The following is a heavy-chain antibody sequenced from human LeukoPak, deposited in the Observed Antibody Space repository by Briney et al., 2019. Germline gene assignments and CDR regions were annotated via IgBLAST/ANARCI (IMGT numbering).Heavy chain of an antibody. CDR2: INPNSGGT. J-gene: IGHJ5*02. CDR3: ARDVDDSSWEFLRAWFDP. V-gene: IGHV1-2*06. Sequence: ASVKVSCKASGYTFTGYYMHWVRQAPGQGLEWMGRINPNSGGTNYAQKFQGRVTMTRDTSISTAYMELNGLRSDDTAVYYCARDVDDSSWEFLRAWFDPWGQGTLVTVSS. CDR1: GYTFTGYY. D-gene: IGHD6-13*01.